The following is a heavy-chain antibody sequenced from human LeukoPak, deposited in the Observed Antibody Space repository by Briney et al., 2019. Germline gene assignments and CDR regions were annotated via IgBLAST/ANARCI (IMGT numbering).Heavy chain of an antibody. Sequence: GGSLRLSCAASGFTFSGYGMHWVRQAPGKGLEWVSVIYSGGSTYYADSVKGRFTISRDNSKNTLYLQMNSLRAEDTAVYYCARSSSSWYTPIGGYFQHWGQGTLVTVSS. V-gene: IGHV3-53*01. D-gene: IGHD6-13*01. J-gene: IGHJ1*01. CDR2: IYSGGST. CDR3: ARSSSSWYTPIGGYFQH. CDR1: GFTFSGYG.